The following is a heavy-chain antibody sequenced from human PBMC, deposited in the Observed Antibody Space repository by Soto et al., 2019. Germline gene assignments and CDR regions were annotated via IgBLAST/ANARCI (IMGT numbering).Heavy chain of an antibody. CDR3: ARDRSNLLRHFDMFAY. D-gene: IGHD3-9*01. V-gene: IGHV1-18*04. CDR1: GYTFTSYG. Sequence: QVQLVQSGAELKKPGASVKVSCKTSGYTFTSYGISWVRQAPGQGLEWVGWVSSYKGYAEYSQNFQGRVTVTADASTSTSYLELRSLRSDDTAVYYCARDRSNLLRHFDMFAYWGQGSQVTVSS. CDR2: VSSYKGYA. J-gene: IGHJ4*02.